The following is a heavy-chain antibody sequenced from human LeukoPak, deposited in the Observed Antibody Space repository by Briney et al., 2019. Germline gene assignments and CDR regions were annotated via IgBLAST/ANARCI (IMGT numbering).Heavy chain of an antibody. CDR2: ISYDGSNK. D-gene: IGHD2-15*01. Sequence: GGSLRLSCAASGFTFSSYAMHWVRQAPGKGLEWVAVISYDGSNKYYADSVKGRFTISRDNSKNMLYLQMNSLRAEDTAVYYCAAQGVVAATGWFDPWGQGTLVTVSS. CDR3: AAQGVVAATGWFDP. J-gene: IGHJ5*02. CDR1: GFTFSSYA. V-gene: IGHV3-30-3*01.